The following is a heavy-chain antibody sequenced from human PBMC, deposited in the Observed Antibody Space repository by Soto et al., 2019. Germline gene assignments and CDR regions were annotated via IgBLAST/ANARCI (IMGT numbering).Heavy chain of an antibody. CDR2: IWYDGSNK. CDR1: GFTFSSYG. D-gene: IGHD3-3*01. J-gene: IGHJ6*02. V-gene: IGHV3-33*01. Sequence: GGSLRLSCAASGFTFSSYGMHWVRQAPGKGLEWVAVIWYDGSNKYYADSVKGRFTISRDNSKNTLYLQMNSLRAEDTAVYYCARDYWPTIFGVVTQYGMDVWGQGTTVTVSS. CDR3: ARDYWPTIFGVVTQYGMDV.